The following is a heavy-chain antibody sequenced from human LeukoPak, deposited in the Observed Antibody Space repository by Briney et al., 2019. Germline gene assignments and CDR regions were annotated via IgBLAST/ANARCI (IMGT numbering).Heavy chain of an antibody. CDR1: GGSISSTSYY. V-gene: IGHV4-39*01. J-gene: IGHJ2*01. CDR2: INYRGSP. Sequence: SETLSLTCTVSGGSISSTSYYWGRIRQPPGQGLEWIGSINYRGSPYYNPSLKSRVTISVDTSKNQFSLKLSSVTAADTDVYYCARHVHSAPMIVVVVTPPYLPDFDLWGRGTLVTVSS. CDR3: ARHVHSAPMIVVVVTPPYLPDFDL. D-gene: IGHD3-22*01.